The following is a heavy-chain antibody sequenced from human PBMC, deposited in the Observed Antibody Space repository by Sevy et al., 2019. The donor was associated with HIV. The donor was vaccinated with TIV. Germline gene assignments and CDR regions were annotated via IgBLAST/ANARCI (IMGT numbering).Heavy chain of an antibody. Sequence: GSLRLSCAASGFTFSSYSMNWVRQAPGKGLEWVSSISSSSTYIYYADSVKGRFTISRDNAKNSLYLQMNSLRGEDTAVYYCARPDDSSGYYIEYFQHWGQGTLVTVSS. CDR3: ARPDDSSGYYIEYFQH. J-gene: IGHJ1*01. CDR1: GFTFSSYS. D-gene: IGHD3-22*01. CDR2: ISSSSTYI. V-gene: IGHV3-21*01.